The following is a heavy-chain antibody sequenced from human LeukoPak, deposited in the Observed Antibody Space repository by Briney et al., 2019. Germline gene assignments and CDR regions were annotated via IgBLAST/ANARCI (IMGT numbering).Heavy chain of an antibody. J-gene: IGHJ4*02. V-gene: IGHV4-4*09. CDR2: VYTNDGST. CDR3: ARRQTYFDY. CDR1: GGSMSPYF. Sequence: SETLSLTCTVSGGSMSPYFWSWVRQPPGKGLEWIGYVYTNDGSTKYNPSLKSRVTMSVDTSKNQISLKPSSVTAADTAIYYCARRQTYFDYWGQGTLVTVSS.